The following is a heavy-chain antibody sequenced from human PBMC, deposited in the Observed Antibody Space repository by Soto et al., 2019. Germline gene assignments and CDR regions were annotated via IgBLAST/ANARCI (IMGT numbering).Heavy chain of an antibody. J-gene: IGHJ4*02. D-gene: IGHD6-13*01. CDR1: GGSFSGYY. Sequence: SETLSLTCAVYGGSFSGYYWSWIRQPPGKGLEWIGEINHSGSTNYNPSLKSRVTISVDTSKNQFSLKLSSVTAADTAVYYCASLLWYSSSWAFDYWGQGTLVTVSS. CDR2: INHSGST. V-gene: IGHV4-34*01. CDR3: ASLLWYSSSWAFDY.